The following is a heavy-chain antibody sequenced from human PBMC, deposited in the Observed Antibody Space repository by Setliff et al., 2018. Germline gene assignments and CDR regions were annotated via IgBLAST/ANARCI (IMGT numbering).Heavy chain of an antibody. CDR1: GGSISSYY. D-gene: IGHD5-12*01. CDR3: ARKGISALSGAFDM. V-gene: IGHV4-4*07. Sequence: PSETLSLTCTVSGGSISSYYWSWIRQPAGKGLEWIGRIYTSGSTNYNPSLKSRVTMSVDTSKKQFSLKLSSVTAADTAVYYCARKGISALSGAFDMWGQGTMVTVSS. J-gene: IGHJ3*02. CDR2: IYTSGST.